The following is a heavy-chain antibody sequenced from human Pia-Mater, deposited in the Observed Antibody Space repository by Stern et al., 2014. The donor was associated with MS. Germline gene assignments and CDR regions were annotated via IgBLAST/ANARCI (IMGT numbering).Heavy chain of an antibody. CDR1: GFTFSSYD. CDR3: ARDRDDFWMDV. J-gene: IGHJ6*02. D-gene: IGHD3-3*01. Sequence: EDQLVESGGGLVQPGGSLRLSCAASGFTFSSYDMHWVRQATGKGLEWVSAIGTAGDTYYPGSVKGRFTISRENAKNSLYLQMNSLRAGDTAVYYCARDRDDFWMDVCGQGTTVTVSS. V-gene: IGHV3-13*01. CDR2: IGTAGDT.